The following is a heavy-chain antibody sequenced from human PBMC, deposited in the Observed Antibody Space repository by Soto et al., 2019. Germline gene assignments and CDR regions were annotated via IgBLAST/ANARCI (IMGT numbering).Heavy chain of an antibody. V-gene: IGHV4-4*02. J-gene: IGHJ4*02. CDR1: GGFLSSCNW. Sequence: SETLSLTCAGSGGFLSSCNWWRWVRPPPRKGLEWIGEIYHSGSTNYNPSLKSRVTISVDKSKNQFSLHLNSVTPEDTAVYYCAREFPYYVSSDSYLDYWGQGALVTVSS. CDR3: AREFPYYVSSDSYLDY. D-gene: IGHD3-16*01. CDR2: IYHSGST.